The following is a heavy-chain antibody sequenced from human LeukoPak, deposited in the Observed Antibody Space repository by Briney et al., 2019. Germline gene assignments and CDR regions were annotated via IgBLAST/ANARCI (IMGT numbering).Heavy chain of an antibody. CDR1: GFTVSSNY. V-gene: IGHV3-30-3*01. Sequence: GGSLRLSCAASGFTVSSNYMSWVRQAPGKGLEWVAVISYDGSNKYYADSVKGRFTISRDNSKNTLYLQMNSLRAEDTAVYYCASFRWLGTPDFDYWGQGTLVTVSS. CDR3: ASFRWLGTPDFDY. J-gene: IGHJ4*02. CDR2: ISYDGSNK. D-gene: IGHD5-24*01.